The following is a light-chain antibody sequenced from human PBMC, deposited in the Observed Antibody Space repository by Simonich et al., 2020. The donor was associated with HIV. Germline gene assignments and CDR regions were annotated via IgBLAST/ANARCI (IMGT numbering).Light chain of an antibody. CDR2: AAS. CDR1: QSIRRY. V-gene: IGKV1-39*01. Sequence: DIQMTQSPSSLSASVGDRVTITCRASQSIRRYLNWSQQKPGKAPKFLIHAASSLQSGVPSRFSGSGSGTDFTLTISRLQPEDFATYYWQQYYRYPQTFGQGTKLEIK. CDR3: QQYYRYPQT. J-gene: IGKJ2*01.